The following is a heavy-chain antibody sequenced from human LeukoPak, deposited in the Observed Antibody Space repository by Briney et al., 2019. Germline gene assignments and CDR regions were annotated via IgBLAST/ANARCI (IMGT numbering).Heavy chain of an antibody. Sequence: GGSLRLSCTASGFTFSSYEMNWVRQAPGKGLEWVSYISSSGSTIYADSVKGRFTVSRDNTKNSLYLQMNSLRAEDTAVYYCARVGGGGLYYYDPRGWYFDLWGRGTLVTVSS. V-gene: IGHV3-48*03. CDR1: GFTFSSYE. J-gene: IGHJ2*01. D-gene: IGHD3-22*01. CDR2: ISSSGSTI. CDR3: ARVGGGGLYYYDPRGWYFDL.